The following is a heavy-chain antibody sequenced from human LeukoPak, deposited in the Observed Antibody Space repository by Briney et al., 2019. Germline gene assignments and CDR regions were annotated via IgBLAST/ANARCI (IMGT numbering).Heavy chain of an antibody. CDR1: GFTFSTFA. D-gene: IGHD5-24*01. CDR2: IYSGGST. V-gene: IGHV3-66*01. Sequence: GGSLRLSCAASGFTFSTFAMIWVRQPPGKGLEWVSLIYSGGSTYYADSVKGRFTISRDNSKNTLHLQMNSLRAEDTAVYYCARDVATISNWFDPWGQGTLVTVSS. CDR3: ARDVATISNWFDP. J-gene: IGHJ5*02.